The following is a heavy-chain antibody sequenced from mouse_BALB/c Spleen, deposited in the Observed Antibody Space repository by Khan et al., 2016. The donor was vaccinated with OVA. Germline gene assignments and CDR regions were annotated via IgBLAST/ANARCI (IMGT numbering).Heavy chain of an antibody. CDR2: IWGDGNT. V-gene: IGHV2-3*01. Sequence: VQLVETGPGLVAPSQSLSITCTVSGFSLTSYGVSWVRQPPGKGLEWLGVIWGDGNTNFHSALRSRLSICKDNSKSQVFLKLTNLQTDDTATYYCAKDRGYYAVNYWGQGTSVTVAS. CDR1: GFSLTSYG. J-gene: IGHJ4*01. CDR3: AKDRGYYAVNY.